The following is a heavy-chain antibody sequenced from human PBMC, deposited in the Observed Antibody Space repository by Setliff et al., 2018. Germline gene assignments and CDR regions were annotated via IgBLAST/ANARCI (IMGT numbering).Heavy chain of an antibody. J-gene: IGHJ4*02. D-gene: IGHD6-6*01. Sequence: LRLSCAASGFIFRSYWLNWVRQAPGKGLEWVATINQDGSGKYYVDSVKGRFTISRDNAKNSLYLQMNSPRSEDTAVYYCATYKRSSSFEYWGQGSLVTVSS. CDR2: INQDGSGK. CDR3: ATYKRSSSFEY. CDR1: GFIFRSYW. V-gene: IGHV3-7*03.